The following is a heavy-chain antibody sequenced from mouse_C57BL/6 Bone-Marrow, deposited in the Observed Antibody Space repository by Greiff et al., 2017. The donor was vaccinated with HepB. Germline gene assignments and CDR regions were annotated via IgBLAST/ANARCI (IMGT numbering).Heavy chain of an antibody. D-gene: IGHD2-4*01. J-gene: IGHJ3*01. Sequence: EVQGVESGGGLVKPGGSLKLSCAASGFTFSSYAMSWVRQTPEKRLEWVATISDGGSYTYYPDNVKGRFTISRDNAKNNLYLQMSHLKSEDTAMYYCARERGFYYDYSFAYWGQGTLVTVSA. CDR1: GFTFSSYA. V-gene: IGHV5-4*01. CDR3: ARERGFYYDYSFAY. CDR2: ISDGGSYT.